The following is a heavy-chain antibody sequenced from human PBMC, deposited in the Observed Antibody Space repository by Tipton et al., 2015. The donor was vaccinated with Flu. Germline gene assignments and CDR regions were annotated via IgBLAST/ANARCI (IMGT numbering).Heavy chain of an antibody. Sequence: TLSLTCAVSGGSISSSYWWSWVRRPPGKGLEWLGQIFHSGSTNYSPSLKSRVTMSVDKSKNQFSLKLTSVTAADTAVYFCARRDFSNYVSEPKNWFDSWGQGTLVTVSS. J-gene: IGHJ5*01. CDR1: GGSISSSYW. D-gene: IGHD4-11*01. CDR2: IFHSGST. CDR3: ARRDFSNYVSEPKNWFDS. V-gene: IGHV4-4*01.